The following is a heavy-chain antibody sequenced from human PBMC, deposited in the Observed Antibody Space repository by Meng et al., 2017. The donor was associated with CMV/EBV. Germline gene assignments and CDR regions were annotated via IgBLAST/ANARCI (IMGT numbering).Heavy chain of an antibody. CDR2: ISAYNGNT. CDR1: GYTFTSYG. V-gene: IGHV1-18*01. D-gene: IGHD2-2*01. CDR3: ARGEDQLLPWGAFDI. Sequence: ASVKVSCKASGYTFTSYGISWVRQAPGQGLEWMGWISAYNGNTNYAQKLQGRVTMTTDTSTSTAYIELRSLRSDDTAVYYCARGEDQLLPWGAFDIWGQGTMVTVSS. J-gene: IGHJ3*02.